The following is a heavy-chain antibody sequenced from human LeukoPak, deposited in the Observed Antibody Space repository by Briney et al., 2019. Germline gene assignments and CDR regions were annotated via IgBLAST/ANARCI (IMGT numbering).Heavy chain of an antibody. V-gene: IGHV3-15*01. D-gene: IGHD3-3*01. CDR2: IKSKTDGGTT. CDR1: GFTFSNAW. J-gene: IGHJ6*03. Sequence: GGSLRLSCAASGFTFSNAWMSWVRQAPGKGLEWVGRIKSKTDGGTTDYAAPVKGRFTISRDDSKNTLYLQMNSLKTEDTAVYYCTKTKITIFGVVKHYYYMDVWGKGTTVTVSS. CDR3: TKTKITIFGVVKHYYYMDV.